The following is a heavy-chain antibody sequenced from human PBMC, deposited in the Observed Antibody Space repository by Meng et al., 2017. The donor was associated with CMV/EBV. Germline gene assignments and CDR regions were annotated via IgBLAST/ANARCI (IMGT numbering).Heavy chain of an antibody. CDR2: IRYDGSNK. Sequence: GGSLRLSCAPSGIIFTTYGLHWVRQAPGKGLEWVAFIRYDGSNKYYADSVKGRFTISRDNSKNTMYLQMNSLRGEDTAIYYCAKDHRGRFIVGPRADGGHGMDVWGQGTTVNVSS. J-gene: IGHJ6*02. D-gene: IGHD1-26*01. V-gene: IGHV3-30*02. CDR3: AKDHRGRFIVGPRADGGHGMDV. CDR1: GIIFTTYG.